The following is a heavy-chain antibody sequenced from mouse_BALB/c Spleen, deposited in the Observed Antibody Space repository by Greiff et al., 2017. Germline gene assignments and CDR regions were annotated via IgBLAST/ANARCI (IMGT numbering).Heavy chain of an antibody. CDR1: GFSLTSYG. V-gene: IGHV2-9*02. CDR2: IWAGGST. Sequence: QVQLKESGPGLVAPSQSLSITCTVSGFSLTSYGVHWVRQPPGKGLEWLGVIWAGGSTNYNSALMSRLSISKDNSKSQVFLKMNSLQTDDTAMYYCARESSLFYDYDAAMDYWGQGTSVTVSS. D-gene: IGHD2-4*01. CDR3: ARESSLFYDYDAAMDY. J-gene: IGHJ4*01.